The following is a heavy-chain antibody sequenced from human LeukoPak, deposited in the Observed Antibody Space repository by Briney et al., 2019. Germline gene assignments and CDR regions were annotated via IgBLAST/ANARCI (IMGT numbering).Heavy chain of an antibody. V-gene: IGHV4-61*01. CDR2: IYYSGST. D-gene: IGHD1-26*01. CDR1: GGSVNSGSYY. J-gene: IGHJ4*02. CDR3: ARGGSYFGN. Sequence: PSETLSLTCTVSGGSVNSGSYYWSWIRQPPGKGLKWIGYIYYSGSTNHNPSLKSRVTISVDTSKNQFSLQLSSVTAADTAVYYCARGGSYFGNWGQGTLVTVSS.